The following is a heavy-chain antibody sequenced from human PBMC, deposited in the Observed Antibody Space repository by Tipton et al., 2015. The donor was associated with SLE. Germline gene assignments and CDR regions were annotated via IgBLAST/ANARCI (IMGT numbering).Heavy chain of an antibody. Sequence: TLSLTCTVSGGSISSSTYYWGWIRQPPGKGLEWIGSIYYSGSTYYNPSLKSRVTISVDTSKNQFSLKLSSVTAADTAVYYCARVVVAATSWFDPWGQGTLVTVSS. V-gene: IGHV4-39*07. CDR1: GGSISSSTYY. CDR3: ARVVVAATSWFDP. CDR2: IYYSGST. J-gene: IGHJ5*02. D-gene: IGHD2-15*01.